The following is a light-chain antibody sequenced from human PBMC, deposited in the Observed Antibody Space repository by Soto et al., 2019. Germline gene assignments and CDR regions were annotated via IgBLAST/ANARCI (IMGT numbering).Light chain of an antibody. V-gene: IGLV1-44*01. CDR3: AAWDDSLNGFV. CDR2: NND. CDR1: SSNIGGNT. Sequence: QSVLTQPPSASGTPGQRVTISCSGSSSNIGGNTVNWYQQLPGTAPKLLIYNNDERPSGVPDRFSGSKSGTSASLAISGLQSEDEADYYCAAWDDSLNGFVFGTGTKLTV. J-gene: IGLJ1*01.